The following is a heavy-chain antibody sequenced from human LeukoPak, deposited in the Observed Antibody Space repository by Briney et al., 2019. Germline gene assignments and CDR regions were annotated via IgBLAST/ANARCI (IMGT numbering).Heavy chain of an antibody. V-gene: IGHV1-46*02. CDR3: ARDGEYYDSSGSYFDY. D-gene: IGHD3-22*01. CDR2: INPSGGST. CDR1: GYTFNNHY. Sequence: ASVKVSCKASGYTFNNHYMYWVRQAPGQGLEWMGVINPSGGSTSYAQKFQGRVTMTRDTSTSTFYMELRSLKSEDTAVYYCARDGEYYDSSGSYFDYWGQGTLVTVSS. J-gene: IGHJ4*02.